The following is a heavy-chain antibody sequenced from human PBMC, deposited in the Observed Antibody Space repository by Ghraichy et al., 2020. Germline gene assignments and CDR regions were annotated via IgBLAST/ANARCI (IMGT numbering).Heavy chain of an antibody. CDR2: INEFSSHI. J-gene: IGHJ5*02. Sequence: GGSLRLSCATSGFSLSGYAMSWVRQAPGKGLEWVSSINEFSSHIYYAASVRGRFSISRDNARNSLYLQMDSLRAEDTAVYYCVRDNTYYLRQGWCDPWGQGTLVIVSS. D-gene: IGHD1-26*01. V-gene: IGHV3-21*01. CDR1: GFSLSGYA. CDR3: VRDNTYYLRQGWCDP.